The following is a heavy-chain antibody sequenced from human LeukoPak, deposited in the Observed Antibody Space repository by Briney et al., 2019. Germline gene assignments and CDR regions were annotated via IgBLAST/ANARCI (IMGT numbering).Heavy chain of an antibody. Sequence: GASVKVSCTASGYTFTSYYLYWVRQAPGQGLEWMGIINPSGGSTSYAQKFRGRITVTRDTSTSTVYMELSSLQSGDTAVYYCARTTTPDTYHYVMDVWGQGTTVTVSS. V-gene: IGHV1-46*01. CDR2: INPSGGST. CDR3: ARTTTPDTYHYVMDV. D-gene: IGHD1-1*01. J-gene: IGHJ6*02. CDR1: GYTFTSYY.